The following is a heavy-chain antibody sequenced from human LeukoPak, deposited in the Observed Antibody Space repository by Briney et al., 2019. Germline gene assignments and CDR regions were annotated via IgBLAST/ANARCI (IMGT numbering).Heavy chain of an antibody. CDR1: GYSFNSQG. D-gene: IGHD3-9*01. J-gene: IGHJ4*02. CDR3: AREGEADILTGYEFDY. V-gene: IGHV7-4-1*02. CDR2: INTNTGNP. Sequence: GSVKVSCKASGYSFNSQGMNWVRQAPGQGLEWMGWINTNTGNPTYAQGFTGRFVFSLDTSVSTAYLQISSLKAEDTAVYYCAREGEADILTGYEFDYWGQGTLVTVSS.